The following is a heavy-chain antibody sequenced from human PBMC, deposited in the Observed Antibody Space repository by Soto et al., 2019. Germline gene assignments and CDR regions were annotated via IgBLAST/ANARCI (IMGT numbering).Heavy chain of an antibody. CDR1: GFTFRTKA. CDR3: GRDRSHYAGVGKIDP. J-gene: IGHJ5*02. CDR2: ISSKGSYI. V-gene: IGHV3-21*01. D-gene: IGHD3-10*01. Sequence: PGGPLGPPVAAPGFTFRTKAMNWVQQAPGKGLEWVSSISSKGSYIYYTPSVKGRFTISRDNAKNSVYLQMNSLRAEDTAVYYCGRDRSHYAGVGKIDPWGQGTLVTVSS.